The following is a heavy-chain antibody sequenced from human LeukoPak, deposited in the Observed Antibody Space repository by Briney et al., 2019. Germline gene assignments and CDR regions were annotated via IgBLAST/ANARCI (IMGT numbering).Heavy chain of an antibody. V-gene: IGHV1-69*04. CDR3: ARDPPTVTTYMDV. CDR2: IIPILGIA. CDR1: GGTFSSYT. J-gene: IGHJ6*03. Sequence: GSSVKVSCKASGGTFSSYTISWVRQAPGQGLEWMGRIIPILGIANYAQKFQGRVTITADKSTSTAYMELSSLRSEATAVYYCARDPPTVTTYMDVWGKGTTVTVSS. D-gene: IGHD4-17*01.